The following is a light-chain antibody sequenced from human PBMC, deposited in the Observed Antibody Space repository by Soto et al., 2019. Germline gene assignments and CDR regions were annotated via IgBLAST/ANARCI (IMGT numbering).Light chain of an antibody. J-gene: IGKJ4*01. CDR3: QQSYSTPLT. Sequence: DIQMTQSPSSLSASVGDRVTITCRASQSISSYLNWYQQKPGKAPNLLIYGASSLQSGVPSKFSRSGSATDFTLTISTLQPEDFATYYCQQSYSTPLTFGGGTKVEIK. CDR1: QSISSY. CDR2: GAS. V-gene: IGKV1-39*01.